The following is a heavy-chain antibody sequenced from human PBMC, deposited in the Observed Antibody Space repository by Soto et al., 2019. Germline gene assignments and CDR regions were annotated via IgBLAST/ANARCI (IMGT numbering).Heavy chain of an antibody. CDR1: GYTFTGYY. D-gene: IGHD2-15*01. Sequence: QVQLVQSGAEVKKPGASVKVSCKASGYTFTGYYMHWVRQAPGQGLEWMGWINPNSGGTNYAQKFQGWVTMTRDTSISTAYMELSRLRSDDTAVYYCARGYCSGGSCHDYDMDVWGKGTTVTVSS. CDR3: ARGYCSGGSCHDYDMDV. J-gene: IGHJ6*03. CDR2: INPNSGGT. V-gene: IGHV1-2*04.